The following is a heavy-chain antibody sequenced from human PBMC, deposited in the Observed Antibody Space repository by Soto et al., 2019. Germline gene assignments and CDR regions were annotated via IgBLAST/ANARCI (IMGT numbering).Heavy chain of an antibody. D-gene: IGHD3-9*01. J-gene: IGHJ4*02. V-gene: IGHV5-51*01. Sequence: GASVQISYEGSGYRVSSYWSGWVRQKNGKGLEWMGIIYPGDSDTRYSPSFQGQVTISADKSISTAYLQWSSLKASDTAMYYCARTYYDILTGYQTSFDYWGQGTLVTVSS. CDR1: GYRVSSYW. CDR3: ARTYYDILTGYQTSFDY. CDR2: IYPGDSDT.